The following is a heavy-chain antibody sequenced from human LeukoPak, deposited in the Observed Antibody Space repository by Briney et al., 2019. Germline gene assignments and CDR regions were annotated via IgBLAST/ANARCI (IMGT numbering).Heavy chain of an antibody. CDR2: ISSTSYT. J-gene: IGHJ3*02. Sequence: GGSLRLSCAASGFTFSDYSMSRIRQAPGKGLEWVSYISSTSYTNYAHSVKGRFTISRDNAKNSLYLQMNSLRAEDTAVYYCARDRTARAFDIWGQGTMVTVSS. V-gene: IGHV3-11*05. CDR3: ARDRTARAFDI. D-gene: IGHD1-1*01. CDR1: GFTFSDYS.